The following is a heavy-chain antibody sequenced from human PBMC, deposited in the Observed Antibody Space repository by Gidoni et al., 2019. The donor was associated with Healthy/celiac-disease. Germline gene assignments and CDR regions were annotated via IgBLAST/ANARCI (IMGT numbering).Heavy chain of an antibody. CDR2: ISGSGGST. J-gene: IGHJ4*02. CDR1: GFTFSSYA. CDR3: AKKRGLDSLFDY. V-gene: IGHV3-23*01. D-gene: IGHD2-2*03. Sequence: SCAASGFTFSSYAMSWVRQAPGKGLEWVSAISGSGGSTYYADSVKGRFTISRDNSKNTLYLQMNSLRAEDTAVYYCAKKRGLDSLFDYWGQGTLVTVSS.